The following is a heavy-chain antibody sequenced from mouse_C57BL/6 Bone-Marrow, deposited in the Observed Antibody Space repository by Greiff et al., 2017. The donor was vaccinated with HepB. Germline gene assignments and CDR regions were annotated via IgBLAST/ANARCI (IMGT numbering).Heavy chain of an antibody. Sequence: EVKLQESGGDLVKPGGSLKLSCAASGFTFSSYGMSWVRQTPDKRLEWVATISSGGSYTYYPDSVKGRFTISRDNAKNTLYLQMSSLKSEDTAMYYCARRVRVFFDYWGQGTTLTVSS. V-gene: IGHV5-6*02. CDR1: GFTFSSYG. CDR2: ISSGGSYT. D-gene: IGHD2-1*01. J-gene: IGHJ2*01. CDR3: ARRVRVFFDY.